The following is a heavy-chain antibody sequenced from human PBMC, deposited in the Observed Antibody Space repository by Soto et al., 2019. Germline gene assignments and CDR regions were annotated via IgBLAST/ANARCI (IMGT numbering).Heavy chain of an antibody. J-gene: IGHJ4*02. D-gene: IGHD3-10*01. Sequence: VSCKASGYTFTSYAMHWVRQAPGQRLEWMGWINAGNGNTKYSQKFQGRVTITRDTSASTAYMELSSLRSEDTAVYYCARRELLWFGEYFDYWGQGTLVTVSS. V-gene: IGHV1-3*01. CDR1: GYTFTSYA. CDR3: ARRELLWFGEYFDY. CDR2: INAGNGNT.